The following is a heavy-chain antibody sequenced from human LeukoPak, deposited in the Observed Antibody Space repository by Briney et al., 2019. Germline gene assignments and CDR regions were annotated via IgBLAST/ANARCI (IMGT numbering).Heavy chain of an antibody. J-gene: IGHJ4*02. CDR1: GFTVSSNY. D-gene: IGHD6-19*01. V-gene: IGHV3-23*01. CDR2: ISGSGGST. Sequence: GGSLRLSCAASGFTVSSNYMSWVRQAPGKGLEWVSAISGSGGSTYYADSVKGRFTISRDNSKNTLYLQMNSLRAEDTAVYYCAKGVSGWFLDYWGQGTLVTVSP. CDR3: AKGVSGWFLDY.